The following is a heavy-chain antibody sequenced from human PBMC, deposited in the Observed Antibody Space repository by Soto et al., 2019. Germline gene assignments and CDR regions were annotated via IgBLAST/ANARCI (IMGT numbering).Heavy chain of an antibody. CDR2: IWYDGSNK. J-gene: IGHJ3*02. Sequence: GGSLRLSCAASGFTFSSYGMHWVRQAPGKGLEWVAVIWYDGSNKYYADSVKGRFTISRDNSKNTLYLQMNSLRAEDTAVYYCARAAGVLDAFDIWGQGTMVTVPS. CDR3: ARAAGVLDAFDI. V-gene: IGHV3-33*01. D-gene: IGHD6-13*01. CDR1: GFTFSSYG.